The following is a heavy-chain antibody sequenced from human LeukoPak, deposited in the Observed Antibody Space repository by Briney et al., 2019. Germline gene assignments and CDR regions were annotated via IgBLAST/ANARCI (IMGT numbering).Heavy chain of an antibody. D-gene: IGHD3-10*01. CDR2: IYYIGST. J-gene: IGHJ3*02. CDR3: AREDVQEGTNAFDI. Sequence: PSETLSLTCTVSGGSISSYYWSWIRQPPGKGLAWIGYIYYIGSTLCNPSLKSRVAMSLDTSKNQFSLKLTSVTAADTAVYYCAREDVQEGTNAFDIWGQGTMVTVSS. V-gene: IGHV4-59*01. CDR1: GGSISSYY.